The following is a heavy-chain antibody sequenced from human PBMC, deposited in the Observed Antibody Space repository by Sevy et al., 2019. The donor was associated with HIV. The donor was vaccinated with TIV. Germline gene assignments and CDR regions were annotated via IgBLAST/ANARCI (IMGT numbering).Heavy chain of an antibody. CDR3: ARGRFGPSYFDY. Sequence: SETLSLTCAVSGGSISSGGYSWSWIRQPPGKGLGWIGYIYHSGSTYYNPSLKSRVTISVDRSKNQFSLKLSSVTAADTAVYYCARGRFGPSYFDYWGQGTLVTVSS. D-gene: IGHD3-10*01. J-gene: IGHJ4*02. V-gene: IGHV4-30-2*01. CDR1: GGSISSGGYS. CDR2: IYHSGST.